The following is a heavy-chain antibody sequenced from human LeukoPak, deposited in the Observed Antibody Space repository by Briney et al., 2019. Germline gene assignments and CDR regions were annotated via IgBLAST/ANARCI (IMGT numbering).Heavy chain of an antibody. CDR1: GYTFTSYT. CDR3: GRIEFDY. V-gene: IGHV1-3*01. J-gene: IGHJ4*02. Sequence: GASVKVSCKASGYTFTSYTLHWVRQAPGQRLEWMGWINAGNANTKYSQKFQGRVTITRDTSASTAYMELSSLRSEDTAVYYCGRIEFDYWGQGTLVTVSS. D-gene: IGHD5-24*01. CDR2: INAGNANT.